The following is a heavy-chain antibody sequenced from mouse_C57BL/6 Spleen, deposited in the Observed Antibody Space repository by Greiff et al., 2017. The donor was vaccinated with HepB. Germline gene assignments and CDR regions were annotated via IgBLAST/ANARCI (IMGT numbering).Heavy chain of an antibody. J-gene: IGHJ3*01. CDR2: IYPGSGNT. Sequence: QVQLQQSGPELVKPGASVKISCKASGYSFTSYYIHWVKQRPGQGLEWIGWIYPGSGNTKYNEKFKGKATLTADTSSSTAYMQLSSPTSEDSAVYYCAREDSNLVFAYGGQGTLVTVSA. V-gene: IGHV1-66*01. CDR1: GYSFTSYY. D-gene: IGHD2-5*01. CDR3: AREDSNLVFAY.